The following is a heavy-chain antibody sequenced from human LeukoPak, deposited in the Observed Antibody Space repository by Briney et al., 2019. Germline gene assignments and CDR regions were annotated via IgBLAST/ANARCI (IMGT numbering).Heavy chain of an antibody. D-gene: IGHD3-10*01. V-gene: IGHV1-18*01. CDR2: ISVYNGKT. CDR3: ARDRGVGELASDY. J-gene: IGHJ4*02. CDR1: GYTVISYG. Sequence: ASVKVSCKASGYTVISYGVSWVRQAPGLGLEWMGWISVYNGKTNYAQNLQGRVTMTTDTSTNTAYMELRSLRSDDTAVYYCARDRGVGELASDYWGQGTLVTVSS.